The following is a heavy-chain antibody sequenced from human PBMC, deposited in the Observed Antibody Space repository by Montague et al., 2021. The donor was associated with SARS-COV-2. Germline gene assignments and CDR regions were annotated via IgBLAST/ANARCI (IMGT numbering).Heavy chain of an antibody. D-gene: IGHD3-3*01. CDR2: INWSADKT. J-gene: IGHJ6*02. Sequence: SLRLSLAASGFTFDDSGMTWVRQAPGKGLEWVCDINWSADKTTYADSVKGRFTISRDNAKNSLFLQMNSLRAEDTALYYCARYYGGSFYGLDVWGQGTTVIVSS. CDR1: GFTFDDSG. V-gene: IGHV3-20*03. CDR3: ARYYGGSFYGLDV.